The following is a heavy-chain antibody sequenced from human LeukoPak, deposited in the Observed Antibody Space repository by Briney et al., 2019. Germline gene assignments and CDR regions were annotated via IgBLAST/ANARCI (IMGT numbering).Heavy chain of an antibody. CDR2: INPNSGGT. CDR1: GYTFTGYY. J-gene: IGHJ3*02. CDR3: ARFSPMSEIGSYVWGSYRAFDI. V-gene: IGHV1-2*04. D-gene: IGHD3-16*01. Sequence: ASVTVSCKASGYTFTGYYMHWVRQAPGQGLEWMGWINPNSGGTNYAQKFQGWVTMTRDTSISTAYMELSRLRSDDTAVYYCARFSPMSEIGSYVWGSYRAFDIWGQGTMVTVSS.